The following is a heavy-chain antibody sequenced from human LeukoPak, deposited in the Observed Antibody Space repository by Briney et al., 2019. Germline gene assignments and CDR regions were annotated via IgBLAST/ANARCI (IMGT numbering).Heavy chain of an antibody. CDR2: IYYSGGT. V-gene: IGHV4-59*01. CDR3: ARGSGYDYPEYFDY. D-gene: IGHD5-12*01. J-gene: IGHJ4*02. Sequence: PSETLSLTCTVSGGSISSYYWSWIRQPPGKGLEWIGYIYYSGGTNYNPSLKSRVTISVDTSKNQFSLKLSSVTAADTAVYYCARGSGYDYPEYFDYWGQGTLVTVSS. CDR1: GGSISSYY.